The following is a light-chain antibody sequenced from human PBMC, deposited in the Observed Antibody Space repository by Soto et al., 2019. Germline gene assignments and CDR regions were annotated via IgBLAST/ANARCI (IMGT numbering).Light chain of an antibody. Sequence: EKVMTQSPATLSVSPGERATLSCRASQSVSSNLAWYQQKPGQAPRLLIYGASSRATGIPVRFSGSGSGTEFTLTISSLQSEDFAVYYCQQYNNLPLTFGQGTRLEIK. CDR3: QQYNNLPLT. CDR2: GAS. CDR1: QSVSSN. V-gene: IGKV3-15*01. J-gene: IGKJ5*01.